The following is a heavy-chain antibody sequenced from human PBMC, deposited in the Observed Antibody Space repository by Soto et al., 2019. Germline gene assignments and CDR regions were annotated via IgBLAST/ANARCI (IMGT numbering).Heavy chain of an antibody. V-gene: IGHV5-51*01. CDR2: IYPSDSDT. J-gene: IGHJ4*02. Sequence: GESLKISCSGSGYSFANYWIGWVRQMPGKGLEWMGIIYPSDSDTRYSPSFQGQVTISADKSTRTAFLQWSSLKASDTAMYFCARGDTSDYSTATPADYWGQGTLVTVSS. CDR3: ARGDTSDYSTATPADY. D-gene: IGHD3-22*01. CDR1: GYSFANYW.